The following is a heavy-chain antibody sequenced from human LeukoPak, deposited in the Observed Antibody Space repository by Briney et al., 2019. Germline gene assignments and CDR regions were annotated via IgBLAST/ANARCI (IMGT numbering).Heavy chain of an antibody. CDR1: GGSISNNIYY. J-gene: IGHJ5*02. V-gene: IGHV4-39*01. CDR2: IYYSGST. Sequence: PSETLSLTCTDSGGSISNNIYYWAWIRQPPGKGLEWIGSIYYSGSTDYNPSLKSRVTISVDTSKNQFSLKLTSVTAADTAVYYCARHKVRDWFDPWGQGTLVTVSS. CDR3: ARHKVRDWFDP.